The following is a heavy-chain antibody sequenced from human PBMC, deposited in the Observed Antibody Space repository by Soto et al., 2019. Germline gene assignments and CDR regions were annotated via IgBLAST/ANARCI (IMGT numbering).Heavy chain of an antibody. V-gene: IGHV4-59*08. Sequence: LSLTCTVSGGSISSYYWSWIRQPPGKGLEWIGYIYYSGSTNYNPSLKSRVTISVDTSKNQFSLKLSSVTAADTAVYYCARHGVVVAATRFIWFDPWGQGTLVTVSS. CDR1: GGSISSYY. CDR3: ARHGVVVAATRFIWFDP. CDR2: IYYSGST. D-gene: IGHD2-15*01. J-gene: IGHJ5*02.